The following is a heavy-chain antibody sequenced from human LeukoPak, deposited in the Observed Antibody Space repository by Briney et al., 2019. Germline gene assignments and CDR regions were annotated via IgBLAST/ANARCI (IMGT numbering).Heavy chain of an antibody. J-gene: IGHJ6*03. CDR3: ARVSPAARHYSYYYHMDV. V-gene: IGHV4-59*01. CDR2: IYYSGST. CDR1: GGSISSYY. D-gene: IGHD2-2*01. Sequence: SETLSLTCTVSGGSISSYYWSWIRQPPGKGLEWIGYIYYSGSTNYHPSLKSRVTISVDTSKNQFSLKLSSVTAADTAVYYCARVSPAARHYSYYYHMDVWGKGTTATVSS.